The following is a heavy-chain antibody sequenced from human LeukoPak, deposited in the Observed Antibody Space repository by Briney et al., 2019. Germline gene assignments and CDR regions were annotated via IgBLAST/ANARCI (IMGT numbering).Heavy chain of an antibody. CDR3: AKKYYDILTGYSEYYFDY. J-gene: IGHJ4*02. CDR1: GFTFSSYA. D-gene: IGHD3-9*01. Sequence: GGSLRLSCAASGFTFSSYAMYWVRQAPGKGLEWVSGIFGSGGSTHYADSVKGRFTISRDNSKNTVYLQMNSLRAEDTAVYYCAKKYYDILTGYSEYYFDYWGQGTLVTVSS. V-gene: IGHV3-23*01. CDR2: IFGSGGST.